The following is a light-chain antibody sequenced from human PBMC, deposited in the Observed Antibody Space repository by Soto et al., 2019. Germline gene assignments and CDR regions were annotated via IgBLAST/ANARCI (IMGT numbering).Light chain of an antibody. Sequence: DLQMTQSPSTLSASVGDRVTITCRASQSISSWLAWYQQKPGKAPKLLIYKASSLESGVPSRFSGSGSGTEFTLTICSLQPDDFATYYCQQYNSYPLTFGGGTKVEIK. J-gene: IGKJ4*01. V-gene: IGKV1-5*03. CDR1: QSISSW. CDR3: QQYNSYPLT. CDR2: KAS.